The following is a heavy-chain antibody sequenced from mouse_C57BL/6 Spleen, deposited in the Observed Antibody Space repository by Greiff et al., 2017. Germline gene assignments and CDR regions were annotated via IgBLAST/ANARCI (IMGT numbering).Heavy chain of an antibody. D-gene: IGHD1-1*01. CDR2: ISSGSSTI. CDR3: ARPNYGSSYYYFDY. CDR1: GFTFSDYG. Sequence: VQLKESGGGLVKPGGSLKLSCAASGFTFSDYGMHWVRQAPEKGLEWVAYISSGSSTIYYADTVKGRFTISRDNAKNTLFLQMTSLRSEDTAMYYCARPNYGSSYYYFDYWGQGTTLTVSS. J-gene: IGHJ2*01. V-gene: IGHV5-17*01.